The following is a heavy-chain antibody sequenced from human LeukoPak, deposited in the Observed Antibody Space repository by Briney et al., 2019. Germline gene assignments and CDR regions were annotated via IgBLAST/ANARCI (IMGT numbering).Heavy chain of an antibody. D-gene: IGHD3-22*01. Sequence: RASETLSLTCTVSGGSISSYYWSWIRQPPGKGLEWIGYIYYSGSTNYNPSLKSRVTISVDTSKNQFSLKLSSVTAADTAVYYCAGADSSYDSSGYLDYWGQGTLVTASS. CDR2: IYYSGST. J-gene: IGHJ4*02. CDR3: AGADSSYDSSGYLDY. V-gene: IGHV4-59*12. CDR1: GGSISSYY.